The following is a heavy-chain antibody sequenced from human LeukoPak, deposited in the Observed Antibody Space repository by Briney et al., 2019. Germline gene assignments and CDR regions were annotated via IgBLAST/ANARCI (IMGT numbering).Heavy chain of an antibody. V-gene: IGHV1-46*01. D-gene: IGHD2-8*01. Sequence: ASVKVSCKASGYTFTSYYMHWVRQAPGQGLEWMGIINPSGGSTSYAQKFQGRVTMTRDMSTSTVYMELSSPRSEDTAVYYCARGTASIVLMVYAPNNWFDPWGQGTLVTVSS. CDR1: GYTFTSYY. CDR3: ARGTASIVLMVYAPNNWFDP. CDR2: INPSGGST. J-gene: IGHJ5*02.